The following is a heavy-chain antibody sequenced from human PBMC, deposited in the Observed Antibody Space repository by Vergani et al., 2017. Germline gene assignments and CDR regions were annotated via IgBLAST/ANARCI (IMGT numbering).Heavy chain of an antibody. D-gene: IGHD2-15*01. CDR2: ISSSSSYI. V-gene: IGHV3-21*01. CDR1: GFTFSSYS. Sequence: EVQLVESGGGLVKPGGSLRLSCAASGFTFSSYSMNWVRQAPGKGLEWVSSISSSSSYIYYADSVKGRFTISRDNAKNSLYLQMNSLRAEDTAVYYCARPVVAALLKYGMDVWGQGTTVTVSS. J-gene: IGHJ6*02. CDR3: ARPVVAALLKYGMDV.